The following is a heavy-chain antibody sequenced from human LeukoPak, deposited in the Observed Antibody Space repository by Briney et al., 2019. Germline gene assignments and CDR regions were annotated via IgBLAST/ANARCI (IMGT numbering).Heavy chain of an antibody. CDR2: INPNSGGT. D-gene: IGHD2-2*01. CDR3: ARGRVVVPAAMYY. J-gene: IGHJ4*02. CDR1: GYTFTGYY. V-gene: IGHV1-2*02. Sequence: APVKVSCKASGYTFTGYYMHWVRQAPGQGLEWMGWINPNSGGTNYAQKFQGRVTMTRDTSISTAYMELSRLRSDDTAVYYCARGRVVVPAAMYYWGQGTLVTVSS.